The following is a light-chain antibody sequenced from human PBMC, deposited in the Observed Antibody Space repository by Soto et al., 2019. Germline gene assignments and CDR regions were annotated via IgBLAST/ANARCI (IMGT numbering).Light chain of an antibody. J-gene: IGKJ3*01. V-gene: IGKV3-15*01. CDR1: QSVSSK. CDR3: QQYNSWPLT. CDR2: GAS. Sequence: EIVMTQSPATLSVSPGERATLSCRASQSVSSKLAWYQQKPGQAPRLLIYGASTRATGISARFSGSGSGTESTLTISSLQSEDFAVYYCQQYNSWPLTFGPGTKVDIK.